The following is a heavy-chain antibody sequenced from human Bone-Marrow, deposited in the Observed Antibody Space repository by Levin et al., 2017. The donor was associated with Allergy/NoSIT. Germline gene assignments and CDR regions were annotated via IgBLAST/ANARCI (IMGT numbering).Heavy chain of an antibody. CDR1: GFTFDDYA. Sequence: LSLTCVASGFTFDDYAMHWVRQAPGKGLEWVSSISWNSRTIDYADSMKGRFTISRDNAKNSLYLQINSLRAEDTALYYCAKESTNYYLSGRHNWFDPWGQGTLVTVSS. D-gene: IGHD3-10*01. CDR2: ISWNSRTI. V-gene: IGHV3-9*01. CDR3: AKESTNYYLSGRHNWFDP. J-gene: IGHJ5*02.